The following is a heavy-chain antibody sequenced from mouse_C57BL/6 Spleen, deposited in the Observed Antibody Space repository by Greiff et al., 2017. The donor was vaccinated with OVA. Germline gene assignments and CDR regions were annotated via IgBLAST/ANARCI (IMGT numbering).Heavy chain of an antibody. CDR2: IHPNSGST. Sequence: VQLQQPGAELVKPGASVKLSCKASGYTFTSYWLHWVKQRPGQGLEWIGMIHPNSGSTNYNEKFKSKATLTVDKSSSTAYMQLSSLTSEDSAVYYCARRPNYYGSSLDYWGQGTTLTVSA. CDR3: ARRPNYYGSSLDY. J-gene: IGHJ2*01. V-gene: IGHV1-64*01. D-gene: IGHD1-1*01. CDR1: GYTFTSYW.